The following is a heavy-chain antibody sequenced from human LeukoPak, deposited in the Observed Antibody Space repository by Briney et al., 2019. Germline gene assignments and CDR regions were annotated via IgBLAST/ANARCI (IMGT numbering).Heavy chain of an antibody. CDR3: ARPISLDSSGWYYFDY. Sequence: GASVKVSCKASGYTFTGYYMHWVRQAPGQGLEWMGWINPNSGGTNYAQKFQGRVTMTRDTSISTAYMELSRLRSDDTAVYYCARPISLDSSGWYYFDYWGQGTLVTVSS. CDR1: GYTFTGYY. J-gene: IGHJ4*02. CDR2: INPNSGGT. D-gene: IGHD6-19*01. V-gene: IGHV1-2*02.